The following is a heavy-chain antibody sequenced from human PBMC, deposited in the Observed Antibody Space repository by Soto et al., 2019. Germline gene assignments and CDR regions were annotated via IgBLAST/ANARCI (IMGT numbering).Heavy chain of an antibody. D-gene: IGHD3-22*01. CDR2: IKSKTDGGTT. J-gene: IGHJ3*02. V-gene: IGHV3-15*01. CDR3: TTDLGYYDSSGYDAFDI. Sequence: GGSLRLSCAASGFTFSNAWMSWVRQAPGKGLEWVGRIKSKTDGGTTDYAAPVKGRFTISRDDSKNTLYLQMNSLKTEDTAVYYCTTDLGYYDSSGYDAFDIWGQGTMVTVSS. CDR1: GFTFSNAW.